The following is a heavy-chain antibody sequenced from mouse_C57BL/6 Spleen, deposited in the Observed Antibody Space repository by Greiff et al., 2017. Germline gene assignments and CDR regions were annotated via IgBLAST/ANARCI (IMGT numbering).Heavy chain of an antibody. CDR2: FFPGSGST. V-gene: IGHV1-9*01. CDR1: GYTFTGYW. Sequence: QVQLQQSGAELMKPGASVKLSCKAPGYTFTGYWIEWVKQRPGHGLEWIGEFFPGSGSTNYNEKFKGKATFTADTSSNTAYMQLSSRTTEDSAIYDCARGGTTVAPDDWGQGTTLTVSS. J-gene: IGHJ2*01. CDR3: ARGGTTVAPDD. D-gene: IGHD1-1*01.